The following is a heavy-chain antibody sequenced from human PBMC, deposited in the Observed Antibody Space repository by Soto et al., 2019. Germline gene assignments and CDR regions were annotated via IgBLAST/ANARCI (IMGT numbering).Heavy chain of an antibody. J-gene: IGHJ4*02. Sequence: PVGSLPLSCAASGFTFSSYSMNWVRQAPGKGLEWVSSISSSSSYIYYADSVKGRFTISRDNAKNSLYLQMNSLRAEDTAVYYCARGVTGATMLYYFDYWGQGTLVTVSS. CDR3: ARGVTGATMLYYFDY. CDR2: ISSSSSYI. V-gene: IGHV3-21*01. CDR1: GFTFSSYS. D-gene: IGHD1-7*01.